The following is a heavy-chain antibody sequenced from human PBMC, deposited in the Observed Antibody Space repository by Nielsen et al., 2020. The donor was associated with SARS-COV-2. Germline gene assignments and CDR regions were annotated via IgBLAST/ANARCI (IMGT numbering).Heavy chain of an antibody. CDR3: ARGGDLELDY. CDR2: IWFAGSKT. CDR1: GFNFRRLW. Sequence: GFLRLFCAASGFNFRRLWLHWVRQALGKGLAWVAVIWFAGSKTYYADSVKGRFTISRDDSKNTLYLEMSSLRGDDTAVYFCARGGDLELDYWGQGTLVTVSS. V-gene: IGHV3-33*01. D-gene: IGHD1-1*01. J-gene: IGHJ4*02.